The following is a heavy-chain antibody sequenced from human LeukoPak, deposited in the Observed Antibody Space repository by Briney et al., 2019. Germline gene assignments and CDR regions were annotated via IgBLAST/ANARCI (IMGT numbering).Heavy chain of an antibody. D-gene: IGHD2-21*01. Sequence: ASVKVSCKASGYTFTGYYMHWVRQAPGQGLEWMGWINPNSGGTNYAQKFQGRVTMTRDTSTSTVYMELSSLRSEDTAVYYCARTLFRGLNWFDPWGQGTLVTVSS. V-gene: IGHV1-2*02. CDR1: GYTFTGYY. CDR3: ARTLFRGLNWFDP. CDR2: INPNSGGT. J-gene: IGHJ5*02.